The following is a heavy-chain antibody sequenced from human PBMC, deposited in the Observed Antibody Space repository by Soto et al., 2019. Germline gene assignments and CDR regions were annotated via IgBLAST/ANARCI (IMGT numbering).Heavy chain of an antibody. D-gene: IGHD2-8*01. Sequence: EVQLVESGGALVQRGGSLRLSCVASGFTFSVYSTNWVRQAPGKGLEWFSYITSDTKTIKYADSVKGRFTMSRLNVKNPAYMLMNSLRDEDMGVYYSARLMKAHVDYRAQATAVSVSS. CDR2: ITSDTKTI. V-gene: IGHV3-48*02. J-gene: IGHJ4*01. CDR1: GFTFSVYS. CDR3: ARLMKAHVDY.